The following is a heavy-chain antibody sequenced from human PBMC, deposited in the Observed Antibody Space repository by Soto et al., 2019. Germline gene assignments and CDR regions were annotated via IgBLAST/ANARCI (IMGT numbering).Heavy chain of an antibody. J-gene: IGHJ4*02. Sequence: QLQLQESGPGLVKPSETLSLTCTVSGGSISSSSYYWGWIRQPPGKGLEWIGSIYYSGSTYYNPSLKSRVTISVDTSKNQFSLKLSSVTAADTAVYYCARHVNVLRYFDWLFNSEDYWGQGTLVTVSS. CDR1: GGSISSSSYY. V-gene: IGHV4-39*01. CDR2: IYYSGST. D-gene: IGHD3-9*01. CDR3: ARHVNVLRYFDWLFNSEDY.